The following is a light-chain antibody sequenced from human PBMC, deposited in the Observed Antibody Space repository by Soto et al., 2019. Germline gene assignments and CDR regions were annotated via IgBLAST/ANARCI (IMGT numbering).Light chain of an antibody. CDR3: QHYKTWPLA. V-gene: IGKV3-15*01. CDR1: QSVSSY. Sequence: EIVLTQSPATLSLSPGERATLSCRASQSVSSYLAWYQQKPGQAPRLLIYDASTRATGIPARFSGSGSGTEFTLTISSLQSEDFAIYYCQHYKTWPLAFGGGTKVDIK. CDR2: DAS. J-gene: IGKJ4*01.